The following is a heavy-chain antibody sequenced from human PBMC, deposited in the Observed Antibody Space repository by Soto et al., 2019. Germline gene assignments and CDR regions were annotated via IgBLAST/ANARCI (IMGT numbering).Heavy chain of an antibody. CDR2: ISSSGSTI. J-gene: IGHJ4*02. V-gene: IGHV3-48*03. CDR1: VFTISSYE. D-gene: IGHD7-27*01. CDR3: ATLGISDY. Sequence: LRLSCAASVFTISSYEMNWVRQAPGKGLEWVSYISSSGSTIYYADSVKGRFTISRDNAKNSLYLQMNSLRAEDTAVYYCATLGISDYWGQGTLVPVSS.